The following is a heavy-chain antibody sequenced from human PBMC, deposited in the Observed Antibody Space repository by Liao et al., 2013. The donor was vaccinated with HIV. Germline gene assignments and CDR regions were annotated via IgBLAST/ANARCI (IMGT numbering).Heavy chain of an antibody. CDR1: GGSISSGSYF. J-gene: IGHJ4*02. V-gene: IGHV4-61*02. D-gene: IGHD3-3*01. CDR2: LYTSGST. Sequence: QVQLQESGPGLVKPSQTLSLTCTVSGGSISSGSYFWSWIRQPAGKGLEWIGRLYTSGSTNYNPSLKSRVTISVDTSKNQFSLILNSVTAVDTAVYYCARMSGSGLFDDWGQGILVTVSS. CDR3: ARMSGSGLFDD.